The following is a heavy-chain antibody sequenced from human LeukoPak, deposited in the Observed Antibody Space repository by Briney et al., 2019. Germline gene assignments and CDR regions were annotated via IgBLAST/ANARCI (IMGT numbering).Heavy chain of an antibody. J-gene: IGHJ2*01. D-gene: IGHD6-13*01. CDR2: INPSGGST. CDR3: ARVVAAAGWYFDL. Sequence: ASVKVSCKASGYTFTSYYMHWVRQAPGQGLEWMGIINPSGGSTSYAQKFRGRVTMTRDTSTSTVYMELSSLRSEDTAVYYCARVVAAAGWYFDLWGRGTLVTVSS. CDR1: GYTFTSYY. V-gene: IGHV1-46*01.